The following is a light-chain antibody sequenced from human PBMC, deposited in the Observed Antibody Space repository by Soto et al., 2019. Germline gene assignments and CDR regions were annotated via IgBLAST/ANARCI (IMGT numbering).Light chain of an antibody. V-gene: IGKV3-11*01. CDR3: QQRSNWPPST. CDR2: DAS. J-gene: IGKJ3*01. CDR1: QGVSSY. Sequence: EIVLTQSPAPLSLSPGERATLSCRASQGVSSYLAWYQQKPGQAPRLLIYDASNRATGIPARFSGSGSGTDFTLTISSLEPEEFAVYYCQQRSNWPPSTFGPGTKVDIK.